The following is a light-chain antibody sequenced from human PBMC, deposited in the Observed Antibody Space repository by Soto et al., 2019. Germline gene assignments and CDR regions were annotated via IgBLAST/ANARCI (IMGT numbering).Light chain of an antibody. Sequence: QSVLTQPASVSGSPGRSITISCTGTTSDVGRYNYVSWYQQHPGKAPKLIIYDVSNRPSGVSNRFSGSKSGNTASLTISGLQAADEADYYCNSYTSSSTYVFGTGTKVTVL. CDR3: NSYTSSSTYV. V-gene: IGLV2-14*01. CDR1: TSDVGRYNY. CDR2: DVS. J-gene: IGLJ1*01.